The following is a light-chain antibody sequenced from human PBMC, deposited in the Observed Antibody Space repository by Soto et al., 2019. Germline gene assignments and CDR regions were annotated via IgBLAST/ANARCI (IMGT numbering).Light chain of an antibody. CDR3: SSYTSSSTPYV. V-gene: IGLV2-14*01. J-gene: IGLJ1*01. Sequence: QSALTQPASVSGSLGQSITISCTGTSSDVGGYNYVSWYQQHPGKAPKLMIYDVSNRPSGVSNRFSGSKSGNTASLTISGLQAEDEADYYCSSYTSSSTPYVFGTGTQLTVL. CDR2: DVS. CDR1: SSDVGGYNY.